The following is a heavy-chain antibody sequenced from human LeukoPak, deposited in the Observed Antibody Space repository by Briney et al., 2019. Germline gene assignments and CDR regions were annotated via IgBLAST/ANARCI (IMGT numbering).Heavy chain of an antibody. J-gene: IGHJ4*02. V-gene: IGHV3-7*01. CDR3: AREGHSSDWKGDY. CDR2: IKQDGSEK. CDR1: GFTFSSYW. Sequence: GGSLRLSCAASGFTFSSYWMSWVRQAPGKGPEWVANIKQDGSEKYYVDSVKGRFTISRDNAKNSLYLQMNSLRAEDTAVYYCAREGHSSDWKGDYWGQGTLVTVSS. D-gene: IGHD6-19*01.